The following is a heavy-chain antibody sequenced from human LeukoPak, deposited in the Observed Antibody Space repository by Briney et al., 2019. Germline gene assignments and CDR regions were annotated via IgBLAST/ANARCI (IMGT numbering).Heavy chain of an antibody. J-gene: IGHJ5*02. CDR2: ISATGGAT. CDR3: AREPMSTGWFDP. V-gene: IGHV3-23*01. CDR1: GFTFSNYA. Sequence: GGSLRLSCAASGFTFSNYAMSWVRQAPGKGLKGVSAISATGGATYYADSVKGRFTMSRDNSMNTLYLQMNNLRAGDTALYYCAREPMSTGWFDPWGQGTLVTVSS. D-gene: IGHD3-10*02.